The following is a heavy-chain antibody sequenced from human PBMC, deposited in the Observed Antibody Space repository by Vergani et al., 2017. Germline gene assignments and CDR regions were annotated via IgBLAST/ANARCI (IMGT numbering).Heavy chain of an antibody. CDR2: IYPGDSDP. V-gene: IGHV5-51*01. Sequence: EVQLVQSGAEVKKPGESLKISCKGSGYSFTSYWIGWVRQMPGKGLEWMGIIYPGDSDPRYSPSFQGQVTISADKSISTAYLQWSSLKASDTAMYYCARLPPSTTPGAPGGMDVWGQGTTVTVSS. CDR1: GYSFTSYW. CDR3: ARLPPSTTPGAPGGMDV. J-gene: IGHJ6*02. D-gene: IGHD5/OR15-5a*01.